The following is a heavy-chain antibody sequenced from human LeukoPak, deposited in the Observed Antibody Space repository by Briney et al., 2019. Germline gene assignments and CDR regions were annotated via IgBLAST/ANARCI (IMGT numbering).Heavy chain of an antibody. CDR1: GYTFNNYG. CDR3: ARGYYDYVWGSSDY. V-gene: IGHV1-18*01. Sequence: ASVNVSCKTSGYTFNNYGVTWVRQAPGQGLGWMGWISAYNAKTNYAQKVQDRVTMTTDSSTSTAYMELRSLRSDDTAVYYCARGYYDYVWGSSDYWGQGTLVTVSS. CDR2: ISAYNAKT. J-gene: IGHJ4*02. D-gene: IGHD3-16*01.